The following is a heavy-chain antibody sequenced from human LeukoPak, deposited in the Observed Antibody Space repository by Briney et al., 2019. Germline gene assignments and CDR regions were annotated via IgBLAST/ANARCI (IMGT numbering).Heavy chain of an antibody. Sequence: SETLSLTCAVSGYSIRSGYYWGWIRQPPGKGLEWIGSIYHSGSTFYNLSLKSRVTISVDTSKNQFSLNLSSVTAADTAVYYCARDEEDFDLWGRGTLVTVSS. J-gene: IGHJ2*01. CDR1: GYSIRSGYY. CDR3: ARDEEDFDL. CDR2: IYHSGST. V-gene: IGHV4-38-2*02.